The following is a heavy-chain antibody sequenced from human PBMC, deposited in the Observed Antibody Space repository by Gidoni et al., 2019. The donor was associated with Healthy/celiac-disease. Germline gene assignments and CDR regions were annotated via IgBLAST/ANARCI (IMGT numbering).Heavy chain of an antibody. V-gene: IGHV5-51*01. CDR3: ARPELADRTKDAFDI. J-gene: IGHJ3*02. CDR1: GYSFTSYW. Sequence: EVQLVQSGAEVTTPGESLKISCKGSGYSFTSYWIGWVRQMPGKGLEWMGIIYPGDSDTRYSPSFQGQVTISADKSISTAYLQWSSLKASDTAMYYCARPELADRTKDAFDIWGQGTMVTVSS. D-gene: IGHD1-26*01. CDR2: IYPGDSDT.